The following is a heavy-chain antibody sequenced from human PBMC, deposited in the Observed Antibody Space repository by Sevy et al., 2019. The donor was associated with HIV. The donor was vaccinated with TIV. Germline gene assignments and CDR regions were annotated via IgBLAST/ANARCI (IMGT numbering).Heavy chain of an antibody. D-gene: IGHD4-17*01. Sequence: SETLSLTCSVSGGSITSNNYYWGWIRQPPGKGLEWIGSIYHSGNTYYNPSLKSRVTVSVDTSRSHFSLKVTSEAASDTAVYFCASQPVYRSTYYGFSLSRTFDSWGPGTLVTVSS. CDR2: IYHSGNT. J-gene: IGHJ4*02. CDR3: ASQPVYRSTYYGFSLSRTFDS. V-gene: IGHV4-39*01. CDR1: GGSITSNNYY.